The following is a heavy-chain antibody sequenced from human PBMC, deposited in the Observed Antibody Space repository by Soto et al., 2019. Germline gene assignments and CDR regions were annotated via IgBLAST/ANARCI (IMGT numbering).Heavy chain of an antibody. CDR3: AKGGEGSCSRTSCLYFSDS. CDR2: ISDSGTT. CDR1: GFTFRTYA. J-gene: IGHJ5*02. D-gene: IGHD2-2*01. V-gene: IGHV3-23*01. Sequence: VQLLDSGGGLVQPGGSLRLSCAASGFTFRTYAMSWVRQAPGKGLEWVSTISDSGTTYYANSVKGRFTISRDNSRNTLDLQMNSLRVEDTAVYYCAKGGEGSCSRTSCLYFSDSWGQGTLVTVSS.